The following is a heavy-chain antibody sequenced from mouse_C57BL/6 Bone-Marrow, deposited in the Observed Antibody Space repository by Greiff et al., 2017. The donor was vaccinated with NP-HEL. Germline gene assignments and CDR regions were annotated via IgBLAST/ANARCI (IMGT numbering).Heavy chain of an antibody. CDR1: GFTFSSYA. CDR2: ISDGGSYT. V-gene: IGHV5-4*03. J-gene: IGHJ2*01. D-gene: IGHD1-1*01. CDR3: ARARITTVVGAFDY. Sequence: EVKLVESGGGLVKPGGSLKLSCAASGFTFSSYAMSWVRQTPEKRLEWVATISDGGSYTYYPDNVKGRFTISRDNAKNNLYLQMSHLKSEDTAMYYCARARITTVVGAFDYWGQGTTLTVSS.